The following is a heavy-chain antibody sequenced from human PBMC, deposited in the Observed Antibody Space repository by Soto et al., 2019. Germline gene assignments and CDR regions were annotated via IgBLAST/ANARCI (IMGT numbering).Heavy chain of an antibody. CDR3: ARGSHYDTLTGSHWFDP. CDR2: IYYSGST. Sequence: TLSLACSVSGVSINSYYWSLMRQPPGKGLEWIGYIYYSGSTNYNPSLKSRVTISVDTSKNQFSLKLSSVTAADTAVYYCARGSHYDTLTGSHWFDPWGQRTLVTVSS. CDR1: GVSINSYY. J-gene: IGHJ5*02. V-gene: IGHV4-59*01. D-gene: IGHD3-9*01.